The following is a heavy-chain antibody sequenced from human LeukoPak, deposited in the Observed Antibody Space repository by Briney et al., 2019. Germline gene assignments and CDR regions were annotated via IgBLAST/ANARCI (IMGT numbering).Heavy chain of an antibody. CDR1: GGSISSGGYS. CDR3: ARANYYGSGRWYYFDY. D-gene: IGHD3-10*01. CDR2: IYHSGST. V-gene: IGHV4-30-2*01. J-gene: IGHJ4*02. Sequence: TSETLSLTCAVSGGSISSGGYSWSWIRQPPGKGLEWIGYIYHSGSTYYNPSLKSRVTISVDRSKNQFSLKLSSVTAADTAVYYCARANYYGSGRWYYFDYWGQGTLVTVSS.